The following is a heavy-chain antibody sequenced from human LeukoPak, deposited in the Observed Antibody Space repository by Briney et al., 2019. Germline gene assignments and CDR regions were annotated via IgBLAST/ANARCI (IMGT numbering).Heavy chain of an antibody. CDR3: ARGRYYDSSGHCDAFDI. CDR1: GYTFTSYD. D-gene: IGHD3-22*01. CDR2: MNPNSGNT. Sequence: ASVKVSCKASGYTFTSYDINWVRQATGQGLEWMGWMNPNSGNTGYAQKFQGRVTMTRNTSVSTAYMELSSLRSEDTAVYYCARGRYYDSSGHCDAFDIWGQGTMVTVSS. J-gene: IGHJ3*02. V-gene: IGHV1-8*01.